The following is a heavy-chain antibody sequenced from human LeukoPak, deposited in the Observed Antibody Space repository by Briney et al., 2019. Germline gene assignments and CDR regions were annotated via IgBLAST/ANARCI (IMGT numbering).Heavy chain of an antibody. CDR2: IKQDGSEK. V-gene: IGHV3-7*01. CDR3: AKERGAFDI. Sequence: QTGGSLRVSCVASGFTFSSYWMSWVRQAPGKGLEWVANIKQDGSEKYYVDSLKGRFTISRDNAKNSLYLQMNSLRAEDTAVYYCAKERGAFDIWGQGTMVTVSS. J-gene: IGHJ3*02. CDR1: GFTFSSYW. D-gene: IGHD3-10*01.